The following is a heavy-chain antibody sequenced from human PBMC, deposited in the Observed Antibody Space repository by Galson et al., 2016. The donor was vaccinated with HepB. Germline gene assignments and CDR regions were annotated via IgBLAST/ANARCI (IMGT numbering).Heavy chain of an antibody. CDR1: GGSISSSSYY. D-gene: IGHD2-15*01. Sequence: ATLSLTCTVSGGSISSSSYYWGWIRQPPGKGLEWIGSIYYSGSTYYNPSLKSRVTISVDTSKNQFSLNLSSVTAADTAVYYCARHSSYYGNFDYWGQGTLVTVSS. CDR2: IYYSGST. J-gene: IGHJ4*02. V-gene: IGHV4-39*01. CDR3: ARHSSYYGNFDY.